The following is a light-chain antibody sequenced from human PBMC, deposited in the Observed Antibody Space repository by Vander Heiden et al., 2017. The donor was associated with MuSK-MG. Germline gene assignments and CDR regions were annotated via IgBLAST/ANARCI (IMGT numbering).Light chain of an antibody. CDR1: RSDVGGYKY. CDR2: VVS. V-gene: IGLV2-11*01. CDR3: GSFGGTYYV. J-gene: IGLJ1*01. Sequence: QSALTQPRSVTGSPGQSVTLSCTGSRSDVGGYKYVSWYQQGPGRDPKLIIYVVSNRTSGAPDLFSCSRSGNTASLTISGLQAEDDAEYYCGSFGGTYYVFGTGTMVTVL.